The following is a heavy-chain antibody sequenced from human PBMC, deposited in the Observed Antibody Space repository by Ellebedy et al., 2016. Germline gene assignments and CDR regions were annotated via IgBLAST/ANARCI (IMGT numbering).Heavy chain of an antibody. V-gene: IGHV4-59*01. CDR3: ARVQGYSYGYDY. Sequence: SETLSLTXTVSGGSISSYYWSWIRQPPGKGLEWIGYIYYSGSTNYNPSLKSRVTISVDTSKNQFSLKLSSVTAADTAVYYCARVQGYSYGYDYWGQGTLVTVSS. CDR2: IYYSGST. D-gene: IGHD5-18*01. CDR1: GGSISSYY. J-gene: IGHJ4*02.